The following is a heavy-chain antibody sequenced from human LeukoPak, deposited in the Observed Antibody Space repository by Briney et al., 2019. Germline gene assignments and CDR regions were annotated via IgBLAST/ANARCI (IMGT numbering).Heavy chain of an antibody. D-gene: IGHD6-19*01. V-gene: IGHV4-59*01. CDR3: ARDLAGPMDV. CDR2: IYYSGST. J-gene: IGHJ6*03. CDR1: GGSISSYY. Sequence: PSETLSLTCTVSGGSISSYYWSWLRQPPGKGLEWIGYIYYSGSTNYNPSLKSRVTISVDTSKNQFSLKLSSVTAADTAVYYCARDLAGPMDVWGKGTTVTVSS.